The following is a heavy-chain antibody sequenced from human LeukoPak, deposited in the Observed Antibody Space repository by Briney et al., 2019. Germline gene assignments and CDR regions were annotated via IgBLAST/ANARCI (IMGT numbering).Heavy chain of an antibody. J-gene: IGHJ6*03. Sequence: GRSLRLSCAASGFTFSSYAMHWVRQAPGKGLEWVAVISYDGSNKYYADSVKGRFTISRDNSKNTLYLQMNSLRAEDTAVYYCCVEGSSSHGVYYYMDVWGKGTTVTVSS. CDR2: ISYDGSNK. CDR3: CVEGSSSHGVYYYMDV. V-gene: IGHV3-30-3*01. D-gene: IGHD6-6*01. CDR1: GFTFSSYA.